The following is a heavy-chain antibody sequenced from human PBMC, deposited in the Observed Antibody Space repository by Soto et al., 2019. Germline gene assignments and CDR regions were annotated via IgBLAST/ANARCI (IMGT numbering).Heavy chain of an antibody. CDR2: ISGSGGST. D-gene: IGHD6-13*01. Sequence: EVQLLESGGGLVQPGGSLRLSCAASGFTFSSYAMSWVRQAPGKGLEWVSAISGSGGSTYYADSVKGRFTISSDNSKNTLYLQMNSLRADDTAVYYCAKTGVEAAAGDYWGQVTLVTVSS. CDR1: GFTFSSYA. J-gene: IGHJ4*02. V-gene: IGHV3-23*01. CDR3: AKTGVEAAAGDY.